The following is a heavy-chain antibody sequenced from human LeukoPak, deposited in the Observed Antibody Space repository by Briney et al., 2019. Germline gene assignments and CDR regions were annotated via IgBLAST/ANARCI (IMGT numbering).Heavy chain of an antibody. V-gene: IGHV4-59*01. CDR3: ARAAGFCSGDNCYSDSFNL. J-gene: IGHJ3*01. D-gene: IGHD2-15*01. CDR2: VYYSGST. Sequence: SETLSLTCTVSGGSISTYYWNWIRQAPGKGLEWIGYVYYSGSTNYNPSLKSRVTISVDTSKNQSSLKLSSVSAADTAVYFCARAAGFCSGDNCYSDSFNLWGQGAMVTVSS. CDR1: GGSISTYY.